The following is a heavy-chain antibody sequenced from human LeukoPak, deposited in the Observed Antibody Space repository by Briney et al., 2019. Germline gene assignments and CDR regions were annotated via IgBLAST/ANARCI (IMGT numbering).Heavy chain of an antibody. J-gene: IGHJ4*02. CDR3: ARRSGAVAGTPLDY. CDR2: ISAYNGNT. CDR1: GYTFTSYG. D-gene: IGHD6-19*01. V-gene: IGHV1-18*01. Sequence: ASVKVSCKASGYTFTSYGISWVRQAPGQGLEWMGWISAYNGNTNYAQKLQGRVTMTTDTSTSTAYMVLRGLRSDDTAVYYCARRSGAVAGTPLDYWGQGTLVTVSS.